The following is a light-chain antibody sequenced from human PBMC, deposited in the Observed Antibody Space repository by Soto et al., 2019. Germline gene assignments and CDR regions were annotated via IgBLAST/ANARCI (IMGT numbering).Light chain of an antibody. CDR3: QQRSNWLFT. CDR2: DAS. J-gene: IGKJ3*01. V-gene: IGKV3-11*01. CDR1: QSVSSY. Sequence: EIVLTQSPATLSLSPGERATLSCRASQSVSSYLAWYQQKPGQAPRLLIYDASNRATGIPARCSGGGSGTDFTLTISCLEPEDFAVYYCQQRSNWLFTFGPGTKVDIK.